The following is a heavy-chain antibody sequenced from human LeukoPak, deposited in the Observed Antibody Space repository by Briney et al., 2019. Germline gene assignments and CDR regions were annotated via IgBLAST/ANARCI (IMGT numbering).Heavy chain of an antibody. D-gene: IGHD2-15*01. Sequence: GRSLRLSCAASGFTFSSYGMHWVRQAPGKGLEWVAVISYDGSNKYYADSVTGRFIISRDNSRDTVYLQVNSPRPEDTAVYYCASTVVAPLYHSWYYVYWGQGTLVTVAS. CDR1: GFTFSSYG. V-gene: IGHV3-30*03. J-gene: IGHJ4*02. CDR2: ISYDGSNK. CDR3: ASTVVAPLYHSWYYVY.